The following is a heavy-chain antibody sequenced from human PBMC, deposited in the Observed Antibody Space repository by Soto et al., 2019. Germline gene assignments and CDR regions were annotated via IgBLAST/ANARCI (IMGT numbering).Heavy chain of an antibody. CDR3: AKDRPRYSSGTNWFDP. CDR1: GLTFRIYA. Sequence: WGSLGVSCASSGLTFRIYAMSWVRQAPGKGLEWVSTISDSGGSRYYADSVKGRFTISRDNSKNTLYLQMNSLRAEDTAVYYCAKDRPRYSSGTNWFDPWGQGTMVTVSS. V-gene: IGHV3-23*01. CDR2: ISDSGGSR. D-gene: IGHD6-19*01. J-gene: IGHJ5*02.